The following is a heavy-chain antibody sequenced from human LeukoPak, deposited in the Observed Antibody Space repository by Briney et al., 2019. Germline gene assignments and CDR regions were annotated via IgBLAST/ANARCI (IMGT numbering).Heavy chain of an antibody. J-gene: IGHJ4*02. CDR3: AKWYDSSGYYYPFDY. CDR2: ISGSGGST. D-gene: IGHD3-22*01. Sequence: PGGSLRLSCAASGFTFSSYAMSWVRQAPGKGLEWVSAISGSGGSTYYADSVKGRFTISRDNSKNTLYLQMNGLRAEDTAVYYCAKWYDSSGYYYPFDYWGQGTLVTVSS. CDR1: GFTFSSYA. V-gene: IGHV3-23*01.